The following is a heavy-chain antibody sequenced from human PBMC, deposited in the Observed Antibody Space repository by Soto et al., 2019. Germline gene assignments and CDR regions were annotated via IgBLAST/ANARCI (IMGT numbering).Heavy chain of an antibody. CDR1: GFTFGSYA. V-gene: IGHV3-30-3*01. D-gene: IGHD3-22*01. J-gene: IGHJ4*02. CDR2: ISYDGSKE. Sequence: HVQLVESGGGVVQPGRSLRLSCAASGFTFGSYAIHWVRQAPGKGLEWVAVISYDGSKEFYADSVKGRFTISRDNSKNALYLQMNSLRAEDSAVYYCARASSRFDSTGYYLYWGQGTLVTVSS. CDR3: ARASSRFDSTGYYLY.